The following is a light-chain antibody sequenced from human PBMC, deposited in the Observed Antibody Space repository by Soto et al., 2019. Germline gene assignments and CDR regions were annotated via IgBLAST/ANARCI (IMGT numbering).Light chain of an antibody. CDR2: EAS. CDR3: QQRSNWPT. J-gene: IGKJ1*01. Sequence: IVLTQSPATLSLSPVERATLSCRASRSVSHFLAWYQQKPGQAPRLLIYEASNRATGIPARFSGSGSGTDFTLTISSLEPEDFAVYYCQQRSNWPTFGQGTKVEIK. CDR1: RSVSHF. V-gene: IGKV3-11*01.